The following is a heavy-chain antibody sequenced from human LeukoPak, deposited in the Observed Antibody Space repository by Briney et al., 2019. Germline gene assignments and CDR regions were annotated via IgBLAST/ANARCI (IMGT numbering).Heavy chain of an antibody. D-gene: IGHD4-17*01. J-gene: IGHJ4*02. CDR3: AKDWGMTTVTTFDY. Sequence: PGGSLRLSCAASGFIFSQYAMSWVRQAPGKGLEWVSAISGSGGSTYYADSVKGRFTISRDNSKNTLYLQMNSLRAEDTAVYYCAKDWGMTTVTTFDYWGQGTLVTVSS. CDR2: ISGSGGST. CDR1: GFIFSQYA. V-gene: IGHV3-23*01.